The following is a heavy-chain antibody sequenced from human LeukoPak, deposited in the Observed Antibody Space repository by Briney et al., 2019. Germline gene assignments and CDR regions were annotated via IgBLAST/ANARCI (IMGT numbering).Heavy chain of an antibody. CDR3: ARQDYGDEFFDY. CDR1: GGSISSGSYY. D-gene: IGHD4-17*01. CDR2: IYYSGST. V-gene: IGHV4-39*01. Sequence: SETLSLTCTVSGGSISSGSYYWGWIRQPPGKGLEWIGSIYYSGSTYYNPSLKSRVTISVDTSKNQFSLKLSSVTAADTAVYYCARQDYGDEFFDYWGQGTLVTVSS. J-gene: IGHJ4*02.